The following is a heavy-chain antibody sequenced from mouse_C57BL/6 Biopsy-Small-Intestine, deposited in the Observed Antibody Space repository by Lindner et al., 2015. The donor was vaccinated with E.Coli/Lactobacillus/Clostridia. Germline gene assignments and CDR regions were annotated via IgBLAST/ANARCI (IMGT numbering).Heavy chain of an antibody. D-gene: IGHD4-1*01. CDR3: ARDWDSFDY. J-gene: IGHJ2*01. CDR1: GYIFTSYW. CDR2: INPSSYYT. V-gene: IGHV1-7*01. Sequence: VQLQESGAELAKPGASVKMSCKASGYIFTSYWIHWVKQRPGQGLEWIGYINPSSYYTEYNQKFKDKATLTADKSSNTAYMQLSSLTSEDSAVYYCARDWDSFDYWGQGTTLTVSS.